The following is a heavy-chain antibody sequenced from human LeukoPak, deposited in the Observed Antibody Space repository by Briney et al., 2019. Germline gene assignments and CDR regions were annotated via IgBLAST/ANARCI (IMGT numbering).Heavy chain of an antibody. CDR2: INHSGST. D-gene: IGHD2-2*01. CDR1: GGSFSGYY. J-gene: IGHJ6*02. CDR3: ARGPYCSSRGAYYYGMDV. Sequence: PSETLSLTCAVYGGSFSGYYWSWIRQPPGKGLEWIGEINHSGSTNYNPSLKSRVTISVDTSKNQFSLKLSSVTAADTAVYYCARGPYCSSRGAYYYGMDVWGQGTTVTVSS. V-gene: IGHV4-34*01.